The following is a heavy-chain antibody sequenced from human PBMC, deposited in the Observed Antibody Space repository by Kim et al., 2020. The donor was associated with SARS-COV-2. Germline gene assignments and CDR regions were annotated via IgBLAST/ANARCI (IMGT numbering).Heavy chain of an antibody. V-gene: IGHV5-51*01. J-gene: IGHJ5*02. CDR1: GYSFTSYW. D-gene: IGHD3-10*01. Sequence: GESLKISCKGSGYSFTSYWIGWVRQMPGKGLEWMGIIYPGDSDTRYSPSFQGQVTISADKSISTAYLQWSSLKASDTVMYYCARQRWFGELLYNWFDPWGQGTLVTVSS. CDR3: ARQRWFGELLYNWFDP. CDR2: IYPGDSDT.